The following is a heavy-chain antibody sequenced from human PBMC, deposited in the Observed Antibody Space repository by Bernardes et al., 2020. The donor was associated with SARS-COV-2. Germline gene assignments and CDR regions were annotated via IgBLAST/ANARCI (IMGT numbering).Heavy chain of an antibody. CDR2: INHSGST. J-gene: IGHJ4*02. CDR1: GGSFSGYY. Sequence: SETLSLTCAVYGGSFSGYYWSWIRQPPGKGLEWIGEINHSGSTNYNPSLKSRVTISVDTSKNQFSLKLSSVTAADTAVYYCARGRYYDFWSGYYYFDYWGQGTLVTVSS. D-gene: IGHD3-3*01. CDR3: ARGRYYDFWSGYYYFDY. V-gene: IGHV4-34*01.